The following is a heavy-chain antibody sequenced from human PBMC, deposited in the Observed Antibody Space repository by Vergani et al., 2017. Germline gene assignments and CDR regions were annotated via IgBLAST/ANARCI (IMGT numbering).Heavy chain of an antibody. J-gene: IGHJ3*02. CDR3: ARDPLSGRNRKAFDI. CDR2: IYYSGST. V-gene: IGHV4-59*01. D-gene: IGHD1-26*01. Sequence: QVQLQESGPGLVKPSETLSLTCTVSGGSISSYYWSWIRQPPGKGLEWIGYIYYSGSTNYNPSLKSRVTISVDTSKNQFSLKLSSVTAADTAVYYCARDPLSGRNRKAFDIWGQGTMVTVSS. CDR1: GGSISSYY.